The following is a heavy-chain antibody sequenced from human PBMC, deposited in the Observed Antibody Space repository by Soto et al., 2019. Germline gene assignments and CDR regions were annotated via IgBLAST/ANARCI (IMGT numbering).Heavy chain of an antibody. Sequence: EVQLVESGEGLVQPGGSLRLSCAASGFTFSSYNTHWIRQAPGKGLEFVSAISRSGDRTYYADSVKGRFTITRDNSKNTVKLQIGSLRAEDMAVYYCATAHYSSGRCYYFDNWGRGALVSVSS. D-gene: IGHD3-22*01. J-gene: IGHJ4*02. CDR1: GFTFSSYN. V-gene: IGHV3-64*02. CDR2: ISRSGDRT. CDR3: ATAHYSSGRCYYFDN.